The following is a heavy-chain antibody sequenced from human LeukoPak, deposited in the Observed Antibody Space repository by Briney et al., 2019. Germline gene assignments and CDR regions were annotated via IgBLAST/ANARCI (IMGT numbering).Heavy chain of an antibody. D-gene: IGHD3-9*01. CDR1: GFTFSSYS. J-gene: IGHJ4*02. CDR3: ARGRNILTGYSYYFDY. CDR2: ISSSSSYI. V-gene: IGHV3-21*05. Sequence: GGSLRLSCAASGFTFSSYSMNWVRQAPGKGLEWVSYISSSSSYIYYADSVKGRFTISRDNAKNSLYLQMNSLRAEDTAVYYCARGRNILTGYSYYFDYWGQGTLVTVSS.